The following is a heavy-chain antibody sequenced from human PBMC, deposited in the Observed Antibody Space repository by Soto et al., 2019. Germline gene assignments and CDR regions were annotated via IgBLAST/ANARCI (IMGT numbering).Heavy chain of an antibody. CDR3: ARDSPIGSTFSGYDAIDS. CDR1: GDMFDTYT. D-gene: IGHD5-12*01. V-gene: IGHV1-69*13. Sequence: SVKVSCKASGDMFDTYTITWMRQAPGRGLEWVGGIIPRSAKSNYAQKFEGRVTITADESTSIAYMELTSLTSKDTAVYYCARDSPIGSTFSGYDAIDSWGQGTLVTVPQ. J-gene: IGHJ4*02. CDR2: IIPRSAKS.